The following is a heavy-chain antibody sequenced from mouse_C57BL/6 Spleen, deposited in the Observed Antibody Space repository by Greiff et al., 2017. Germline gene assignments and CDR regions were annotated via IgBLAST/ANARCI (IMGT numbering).Heavy chain of an antibody. CDR3: ARGGNYDNYGYYAMDY. V-gene: IGHV1-9*01. CDR2: ILPGSGST. Sequence: QVQLQQSGAELMKPGASVKLSCKATGYTFTGYWIEWVKQRPGHGLEWIGEILPGSGSTNYNEKFKGKATFTADTSSNTAYMQLSSLTTEDSAIYYCARGGNYDNYGYYAMDYWGQGTSVTVSS. D-gene: IGHD2-1*01. CDR1: GYTFTGYW. J-gene: IGHJ4*01.